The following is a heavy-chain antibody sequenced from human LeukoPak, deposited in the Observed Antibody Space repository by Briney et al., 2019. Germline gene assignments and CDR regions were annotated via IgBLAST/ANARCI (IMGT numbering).Heavy chain of an antibody. D-gene: IGHD3-22*01. CDR3: ASLGGYYNY. CDR1: GGSINSGDFH. CDR2: INYRGST. Sequence: SETLSLTCSVSGGSINSGDFHWSWVRQSPGKGLEWIGYINYRGSTDYNSSLKSRLIISVDTSKNHFSLKLNSVTAADTAVYYCASLGGYYNYWGQGRLVIVFS. V-gene: IGHV4-30-4*01. J-gene: IGHJ4*02.